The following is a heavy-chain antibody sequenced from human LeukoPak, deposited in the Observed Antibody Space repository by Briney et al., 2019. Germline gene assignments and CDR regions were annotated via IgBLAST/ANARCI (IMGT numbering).Heavy chain of an antibody. V-gene: IGHV3-7*03. D-gene: IGHD3-10*01. CDR2: TNLDGNGR. Sequence: SGGSLRLSCAASGFFFSNYWMSWVRQAQGKGLEWVANTNLDGNGRFYVDSVKGRFTISRDNSKNSLYLQMNSLRTEDTALYYCAKVHGSGSEGYFDYWGQGTLVTVSS. CDR3: AKVHGSGSEGYFDY. J-gene: IGHJ4*02. CDR1: GFFFSNYW.